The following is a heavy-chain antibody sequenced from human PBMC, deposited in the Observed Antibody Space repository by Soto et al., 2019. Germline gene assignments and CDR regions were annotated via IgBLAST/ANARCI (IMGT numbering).Heavy chain of an antibody. CDR3: ARHYSDMRV. V-gene: IGHV3-53*02. J-gene: IGHJ6*02. CDR2: IYSDNNT. Sequence: EVQLVETGGDLIQPGGSLRLSCAASGFTVSSDSMTWVRQAPGKGLEWISIIYSDNNTDYADSVKGRFSISRDTSKKILSLQMNSLSAEDTAEYYCARHYSDMRVWGQGTTVTVSS. CDR1: GFTVSSDS.